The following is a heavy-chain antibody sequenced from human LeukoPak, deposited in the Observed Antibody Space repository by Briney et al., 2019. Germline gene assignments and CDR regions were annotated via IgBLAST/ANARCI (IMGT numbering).Heavy chain of an antibody. CDR2: IYSGGGGT. D-gene: IGHD1-26*01. Sequence: PGGSLRLSCAASGFTVSSNYMSWVRQAPGKGLEWVSVIYSGGGGTYYADSVKGSFSISRDNSKNTVYLQMNSLRAEDTAVYYCVRGADGSYPKKSRFDYWGQGSLVTVSS. V-gene: IGHV3-66*01. J-gene: IGHJ4*02. CDR3: VRGADGSYPKKSRFDY. CDR1: GFTVSSNY.